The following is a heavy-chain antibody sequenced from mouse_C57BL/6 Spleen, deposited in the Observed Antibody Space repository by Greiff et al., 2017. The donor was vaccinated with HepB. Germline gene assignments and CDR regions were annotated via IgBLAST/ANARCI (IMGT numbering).Heavy chain of an antibody. CDR2: ISGGGGNT. CDR1: GFTFSSYT. Sequence: EVQVVESGGGLVKPGGSLKLSCAASGFTFSSYTMSWVRQTPEKRLEWVATISGGGGNTYYPDSVKGRFTISRDNAKNTLYLQMSSLRSEDTALYYCARHNYGSGYFDVWGTGTTVTVSS. V-gene: IGHV5-9*01. D-gene: IGHD1-1*01. CDR3: ARHNYGSGYFDV. J-gene: IGHJ1*03.